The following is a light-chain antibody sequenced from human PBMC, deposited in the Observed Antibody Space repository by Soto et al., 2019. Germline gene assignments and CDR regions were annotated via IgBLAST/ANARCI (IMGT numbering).Light chain of an antibody. CDR2: DVS. V-gene: IGLV2-14*01. CDR3: SSYTSSSTLV. J-gene: IGLJ3*02. CDR1: SSDVGGYNY. Sequence: QSALTQPASVSGSPGQSITISCPGTSSDVGGYNYVSWYQQHPGKAPKLMIYDVSNRPLGVSNRFSGSKSGNTGSLTISGLQAEDEADYYCSSYTSSSTLVFGGGTKLTVL.